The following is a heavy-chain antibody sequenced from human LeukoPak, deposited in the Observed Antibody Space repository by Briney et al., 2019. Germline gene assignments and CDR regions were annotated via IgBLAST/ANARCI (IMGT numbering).Heavy chain of an antibody. J-gene: IGHJ4*02. CDR3: AKDGLVWLGELN. V-gene: IGHV3-23*01. Sequence: GGSLRLSCAASRFTFNTYAMSWVRQAPGKGLEWVSAISGSVGSTYYADSVKGRFTISRDNSKNTLYLQMNSLRAEDTAVYYCAKDGLVWLGELNWGQGTLVTVSS. CDR1: RFTFNTYA. CDR2: ISGSVGST. D-gene: IGHD3-10*01.